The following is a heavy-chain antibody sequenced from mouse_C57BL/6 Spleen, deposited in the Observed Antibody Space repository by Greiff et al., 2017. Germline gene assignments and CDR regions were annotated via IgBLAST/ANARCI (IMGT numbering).Heavy chain of an antibody. J-gene: IGHJ2*01. V-gene: IGHV1-82*01. CDR3: ARLDDYDGY. CDR1: GYAFSSSW. Sequence: QVQLQQPGPELVKPGASVKISCKASGYAFSSSWMNWVKQRPGKGLEWIGRIYPGDGDTNYNGKFKGKATLTADKSSSTAYMQLSSLTSEDSAVYFCARLDDYDGYWGQGTTLTVSS. CDR2: IYPGDGDT. D-gene: IGHD2-4*01.